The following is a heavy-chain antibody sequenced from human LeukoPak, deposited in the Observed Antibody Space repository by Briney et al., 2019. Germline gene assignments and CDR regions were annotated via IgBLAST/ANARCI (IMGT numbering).Heavy chain of an antibody. CDR2: ISAYNGNT. J-gene: IGHJ4*02. D-gene: IGHD3-22*01. CDR3: ARGHPYYYDSSGGYYFDY. V-gene: IGHV1-18*01. CDR1: GYTFTSYG. Sequence: ASVKVSCKASGYTFTSYGISWVRQAPGQGLEWMGWISAYNGNTNYAQKLQGRVTMTTDTSTSTAYMELRSLRSDDTAVYYCARGHPYYYDSSGGYYFDYWGQGTLVTVSS.